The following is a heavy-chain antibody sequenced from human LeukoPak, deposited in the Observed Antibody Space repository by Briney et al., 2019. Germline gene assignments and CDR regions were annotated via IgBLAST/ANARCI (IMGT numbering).Heavy chain of an antibody. V-gene: IGHV4-61*02. D-gene: IGHD4-11*01. CDR3: ARAPSSNYPNWFDR. CDR2: IYTSGST. CDR1: GGSISSGSYY. Sequence: SETLSLTCTVSGGSISSGSYYWSWIRQPAGKGLEWLGRIYTSGSTNYNPSLKSRVTISLDTSKNQFSLKLSSVTAADTAVYYCARAPSSNYPNWFDRWGQGTLVPVSS. J-gene: IGHJ5*02.